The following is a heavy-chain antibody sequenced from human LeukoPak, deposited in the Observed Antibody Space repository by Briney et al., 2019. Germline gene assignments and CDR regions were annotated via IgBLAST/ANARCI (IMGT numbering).Heavy chain of an antibody. J-gene: IGHJ4*02. CDR1: GGSFSDYY. D-gene: IGHD3-10*01. CDR3: ASSVRGTAWLNR. V-gene: IGHV4-34*01. Sequence: PSETLSLXCAVYGGSFSDYYWSWIRQPPGKGLEWIGEINHSGTTNYNPSLKSRVTISLDTSKNQFSLKLNSVTAADTAVYYCASSVRGTAWLNRWGPGTLVTVSS. CDR2: INHSGTT.